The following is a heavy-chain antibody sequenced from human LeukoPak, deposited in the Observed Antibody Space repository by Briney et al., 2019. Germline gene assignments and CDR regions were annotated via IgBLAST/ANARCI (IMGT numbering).Heavy chain of an antibody. V-gene: IGHV3-21*01. Sequence: TGGSLRLSCAASGFIFSSYSMNWVRQAPGKGLEWASSISSTSSYIYYADSLKGRFTISRDNAKKSLYLQMNSLRAEDTAVYYCATFSGSYPSYFDYWGQGTLVTVSS. CDR1: GFIFSSYS. CDR2: ISSTSSYI. D-gene: IGHD1-26*01. CDR3: ATFSGSYPSYFDY. J-gene: IGHJ4*02.